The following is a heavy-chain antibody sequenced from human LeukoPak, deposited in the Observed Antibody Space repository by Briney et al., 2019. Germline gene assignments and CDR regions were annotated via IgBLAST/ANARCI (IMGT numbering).Heavy chain of an antibody. J-gene: IGHJ6*03. CDR1: GFTFSSYW. CDR3: ARAHGAGGLGYQYMDV. Sequence: GGSLRLSCAASGFTFSSYWMNWVRQAPGKGLEWVANIKLDGSEEYYVDSVKGRFTISRDNAKNSLFLQMNSLRAEDTAVYYCARAHGAGGLGYQYMDVWGKGTTVTISS. V-gene: IGHV3-7*01. D-gene: IGHD2-2*01. CDR2: IKLDGSEE.